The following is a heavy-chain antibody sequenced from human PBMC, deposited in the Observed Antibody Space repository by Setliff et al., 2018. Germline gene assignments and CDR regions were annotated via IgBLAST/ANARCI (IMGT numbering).Heavy chain of an antibody. Sequence: PSETLSLTCTVSGGSISSGGYYWSWIRQHSGKGLEWIGYIYYSGSTYYNPSLKSRVTISVDTSKNQFSLKLSSVTAADTAVYCCARVALVVVIRNAFDIWGQGTMVTVSS. J-gene: IGHJ3*02. CDR3: ARVALVVVIRNAFDI. CDR2: IYYSGST. CDR1: GGSISSGGYY. V-gene: IGHV4-31*03. D-gene: IGHD2-21*01.